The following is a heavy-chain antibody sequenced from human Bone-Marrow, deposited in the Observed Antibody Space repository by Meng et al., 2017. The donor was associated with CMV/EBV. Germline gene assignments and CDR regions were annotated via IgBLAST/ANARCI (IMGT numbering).Heavy chain of an antibody. V-gene: IGHV3-53*01. CDR2: IYSGGST. CDR3: ARDCSSTSCYTD. Sequence: GESLKISCAASGFTVSSNYMSWVRQAPGKGLEWVSVIYSGGSTYYADSVKGRFTISRDNAKNSLYLQMNSLRAEDTAVYYCARDCSSTSCYTDWGQGTLVTVSS. D-gene: IGHD2-2*02. CDR1: GFTVSSNY. J-gene: IGHJ4*02.